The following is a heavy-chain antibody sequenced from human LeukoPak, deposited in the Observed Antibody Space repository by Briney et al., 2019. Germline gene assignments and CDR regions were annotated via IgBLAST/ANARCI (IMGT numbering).Heavy chain of an antibody. CDR3: ARDFNLGYCSSTSCYYKYGPIDY. V-gene: IGHV3-30-3*01. D-gene: IGHD2-2*01. Sequence: PGGSLRLSCAASGFTFSSYAMHWVRQAPDKGLEWVAVVSYDGSNKYYADSVKGRFTISRDNSKNTLYLQMNSLRAEDTAVYDCARDFNLGYCSSTSCYYKYGPIDYWGQGTLVTVSS. J-gene: IGHJ4*02. CDR1: GFTFSSYA. CDR2: VSYDGSNK.